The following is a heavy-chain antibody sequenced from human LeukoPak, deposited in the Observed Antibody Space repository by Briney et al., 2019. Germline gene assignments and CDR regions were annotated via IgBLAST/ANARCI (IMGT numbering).Heavy chain of an antibody. V-gene: IGHV3-48*04. J-gene: IGHJ3*02. Sequence: GGSLRLSRAASGFTFSSYSMNWVRQAPGKGLEWVSYISSSSSTIYYADSVKGRFTISRDNAKNSLYLQMNSLRAEDTAVYYCARGLTYYYDSSGSYLTRDAFDIWGQGTMVTVSS. D-gene: IGHD3-22*01. CDR3: ARGLTYYYDSSGSYLTRDAFDI. CDR2: ISSSSSTI. CDR1: GFTFSSYS.